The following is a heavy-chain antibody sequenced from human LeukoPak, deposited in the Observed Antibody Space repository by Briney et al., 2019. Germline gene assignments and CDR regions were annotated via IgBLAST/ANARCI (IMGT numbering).Heavy chain of an antibody. CDR3: ARRGFTYSSSWHFDY. Sequence: PSESLSLTCTVSGGSISSYYWSWIRQPPGKGLEWIGYIYYSGSTNYNPSLKSRVTISVDTSKNQFSLKLSSVTAADTAVYYCARRGFTYSSSWHFDYWGQGTLVTVSS. D-gene: IGHD6-6*01. CDR2: IYYSGST. J-gene: IGHJ4*02. V-gene: IGHV4-59*01. CDR1: GGSISSYY.